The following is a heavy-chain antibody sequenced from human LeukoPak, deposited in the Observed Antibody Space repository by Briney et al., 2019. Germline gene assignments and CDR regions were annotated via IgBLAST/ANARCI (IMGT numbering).Heavy chain of an antibody. Sequence: GGSLRLSCAASGLPFDEYGMSWVRQAPGKGLEWVSGLNWNGSTTGYADSVKGRFTISRDNAKNSLFLHMTSLRADDTAVYFCARDLVDYYGSGFDYWGQGTLVIVSS. CDR3: ARDLVDYYGSGFDY. D-gene: IGHD3-10*01. CDR1: GLPFDEYG. CDR2: LNWNGSTT. J-gene: IGHJ4*02. V-gene: IGHV3-20*04.